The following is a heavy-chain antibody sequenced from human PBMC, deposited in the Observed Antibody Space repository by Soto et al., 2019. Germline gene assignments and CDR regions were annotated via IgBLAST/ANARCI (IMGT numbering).Heavy chain of an antibody. D-gene: IGHD2-2*01. CDR2: IYYSGST. V-gene: IGHV4-39*01. Sequence: SDTLYLTSTVPGCSISSSIYYWDLIRQPPGKRLECIGSIYYSGSTFYNPSLKSRVTISVDTSKNQFSLKLISLTAADTAVYYCARIPPAAMPWADYYYGMDDWGQGTTVT. CDR3: ARIPPAAMPWADYYYGMDD. CDR1: GCSISSSIYY. J-gene: IGHJ6*02.